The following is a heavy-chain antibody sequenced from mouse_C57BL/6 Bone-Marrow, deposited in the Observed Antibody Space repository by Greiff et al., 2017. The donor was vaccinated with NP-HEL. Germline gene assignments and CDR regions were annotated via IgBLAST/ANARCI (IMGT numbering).Heavy chain of an antibody. Sequence: QVQLQQSGAELVRPGTSVKVSCKASGYAFTNYLIEWVKQRPGQGLEWIGVINPGGGDTNYNEKFKGKAKLTADKSSSTSYLQLSSLTSEDYAVDFCARLGWFYYFDYWGQGTTLTVSS. D-gene: IGHD2-3*01. CDR3: ARLGWFYYFDY. V-gene: IGHV1-54*01. CDR2: INPGGGDT. J-gene: IGHJ2*01. CDR1: GYAFTNYL.